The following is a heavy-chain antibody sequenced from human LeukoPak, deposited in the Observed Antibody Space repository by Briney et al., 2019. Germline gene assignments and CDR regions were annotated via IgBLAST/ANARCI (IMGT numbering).Heavy chain of an antibody. D-gene: IGHD1-20*01. CDR3: ARSGITGTGWFDP. Sequence: PSETLSLTCTVSGGSISSYYWSWIRQPPGKGLEWIGYIYYSGSTNYNPSLKSRVTISVDTSENQFSLKLSSVTAADTAVYYCARSGITGTGWFDPWGQGTLVTVSS. V-gene: IGHV4-59*01. CDR2: IYYSGST. J-gene: IGHJ5*02. CDR1: GGSISSYY.